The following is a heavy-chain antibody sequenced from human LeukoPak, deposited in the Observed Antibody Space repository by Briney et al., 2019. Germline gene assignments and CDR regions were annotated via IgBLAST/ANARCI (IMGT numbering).Heavy chain of an antibody. D-gene: IGHD3-3*01. V-gene: IGHV3-23*01. Sequence: GGSLRFSCAASGFTFSSYAMSWVRQAPGKGLEWVSAISGSGGSTYYADSVKGRFTISRDNSKNTLYLQMNSLRAEDTAVYYCARSALNYDFWSGYGYWGQGTLVTVPS. J-gene: IGHJ4*02. CDR3: ARSALNYDFWSGYGY. CDR1: GFTFSSYA. CDR2: ISGSGGST.